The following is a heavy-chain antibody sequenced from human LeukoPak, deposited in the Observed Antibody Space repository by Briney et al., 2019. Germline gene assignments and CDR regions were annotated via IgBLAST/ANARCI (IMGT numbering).Heavy chain of an antibody. D-gene: IGHD4-17*01. J-gene: IGHJ6*03. Sequence: SETLSLTCTVSGASISTYYWSWVRQPPGKGLEWIAYISPSGSTNYNPSLKSRLTISVETSKNQISLKLSSLTAADTAVCYCARHLPITVTGPHSCHPMDVWGKGTTASVSS. CDR2: ISPSGST. V-gene: IGHV4-4*09. CDR1: GASISTYY. CDR3: ARHLPITVTGPHSCHPMDV.